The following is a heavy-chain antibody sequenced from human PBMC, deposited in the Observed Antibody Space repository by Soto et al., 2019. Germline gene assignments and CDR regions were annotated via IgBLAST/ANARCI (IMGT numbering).Heavy chain of an antibody. CDR2: ISSSSSTI. J-gene: IGHJ4*02. V-gene: IGHV3-48*02. D-gene: IGHD4-17*01. CDR3: ARDQIDYGGQSGPN. CDR1: GFTFSSYS. Sequence: GGSLRLSCAASGFTFSSYSMNWVRQAPGKGLEWVSYISSSSSTIYYADSVKGRFTISRDNAKNSLYLQMNSLRDEDTAVYYCARDQIDYGGQSGPNWGQGTLVTVSS.